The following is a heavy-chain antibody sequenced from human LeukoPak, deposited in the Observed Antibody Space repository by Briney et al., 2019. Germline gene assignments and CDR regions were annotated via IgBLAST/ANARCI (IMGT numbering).Heavy chain of an antibody. CDR2: INPNSGGT. CDR1: GYTFTGYY. CDR3: ARDRDGYNHGY. J-gene: IGHJ4*02. D-gene: IGHD5-24*01. V-gene: IGHV1-2*04. Sequence: ASVKVSCKASGYTFTGYYMHWVRQAPGQGLEWMGWINPNSGGTNYAQKFQGWVTMTRDTSISTAYMELSSLRSEDTAVYYCARDRDGYNHGYWGQGTLVTVSS.